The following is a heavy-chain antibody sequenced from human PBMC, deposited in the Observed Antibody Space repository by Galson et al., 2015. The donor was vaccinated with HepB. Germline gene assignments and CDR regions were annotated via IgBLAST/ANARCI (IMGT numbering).Heavy chain of an antibody. V-gene: IGHV3-33*01. J-gene: IGHJ3*02. Sequence: SLRLSCAASGFTFSSYGMQWVRQAPGKGLEWVAVIWHDGSNKYYVDSVKGRFTIFRDNSKNTLYLQMNSLRAEDTAVYYCARETPHMGDAFDIWGQGTMVTVSS. D-gene: IGHD2-21*01. CDR2: IWHDGSNK. CDR3: ARETPHMGDAFDI. CDR1: GFTFSSYG.